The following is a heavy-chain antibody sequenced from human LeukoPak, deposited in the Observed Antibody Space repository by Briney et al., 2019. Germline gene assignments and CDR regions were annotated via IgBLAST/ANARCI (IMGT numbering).Heavy chain of an antibody. V-gene: IGHV1-69*01. CDR1: GGTFSSYA. CDR2: IIPIFGTA. CDR3: ASDIVVVPAAIKRGGPHPQDV. D-gene: IGHD2-2*01. J-gene: IGHJ6*02. Sequence: SVKVSCKASGGTFSSYAISWVRQAPGQGLEWMGGIIPIFGTANYAQKFQGRVTITADESTSTAYMELSSLRSEDTAVYYCASDIVVVPAAIKRGGPHPQDVWGQGTTVTVSS.